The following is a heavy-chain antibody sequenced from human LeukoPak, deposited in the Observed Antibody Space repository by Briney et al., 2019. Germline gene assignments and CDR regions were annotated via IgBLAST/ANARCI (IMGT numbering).Heavy chain of an antibody. V-gene: IGHV1-2*02. J-gene: IGHJ6*03. Sequence: GASVKVSCKASGYTFTGYYMHWVRQAPGQGLEWMGWINPNSGGTNYAQKFQGRVTMTRDTSISTAYMELSRLRSDDTAVYYCARAGVATIGEYSSGWTSYYYYYYMDVWGKGTTVTVSS. CDR1: GYTFTGYY. CDR2: INPNSGGT. D-gene: IGHD6-19*01. CDR3: ARAGVATIGEYSSGWTSYYYYYYMDV.